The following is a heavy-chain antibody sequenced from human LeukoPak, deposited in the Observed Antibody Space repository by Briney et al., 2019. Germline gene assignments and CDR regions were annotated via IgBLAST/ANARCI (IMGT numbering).Heavy chain of an antibody. CDR1: GFTVSSNY. CDR2: IYSGGST. CDR3: ARVAKQYYYYYYGMDV. V-gene: IGHV3-53*01. J-gene: IGHJ6*02. D-gene: IGHD2-21*01. Sequence: GGSLRLSCAASGFTVSSNYMSWVRQAPGKGLEWVSVIYSGGSTYYADSVKGRFTISRDNSKNTLYLQMNSLRAEDTAVYYCARVAKQYYYYYYGMDVWGQGTTVIVSS.